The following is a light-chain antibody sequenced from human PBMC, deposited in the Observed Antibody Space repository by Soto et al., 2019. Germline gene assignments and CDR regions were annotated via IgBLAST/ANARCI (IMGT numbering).Light chain of an antibody. CDR2: DAS. CDR3: QQHNNWPPVT. J-gene: IGKJ4*01. CDR1: QSVSSN. Sequence: EIVLTQSPATLSLSPGERATLSCRASQSVSSNLAWYQQKPGQAPRLLIYDASNRATGIPARFSGSGSGTDFTLTISSLESEDFAIYYCQQHNNWPPVTFGGGTKVEIK. V-gene: IGKV3-11*01.